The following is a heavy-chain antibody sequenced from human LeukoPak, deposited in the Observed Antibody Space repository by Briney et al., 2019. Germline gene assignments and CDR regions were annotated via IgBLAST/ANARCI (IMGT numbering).Heavy chain of an antibody. Sequence: ASVKDSCKASGGTFISYAISWVRQAPGQGLEWMGGIIPIFGTANYAQKFQGRVTITADESTSTAYMELSSLRSEDTAVYYCARVGTYSGSYFDAFDIWGQGTMVTVSS. J-gene: IGHJ3*02. CDR1: GGTFISYA. V-gene: IGHV1-69*01. CDR2: IIPIFGTA. D-gene: IGHD1-26*01. CDR3: ARVGTYSGSYFDAFDI.